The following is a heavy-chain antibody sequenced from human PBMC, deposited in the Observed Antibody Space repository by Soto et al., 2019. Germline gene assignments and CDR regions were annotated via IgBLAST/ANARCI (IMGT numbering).Heavy chain of an antibody. J-gene: IGHJ5*02. CDR3: TRDASRDSSARGWFDP. D-gene: IGHD6-13*01. V-gene: IGHV3-21*01. CDR2: ISSNSAYI. Sequence: GGSLRLSCAASGFTFRSFTMNWVRQAPGKGLEWVSTISSNSAYIYYTDALRGRFTISRDNAKNSLHLQMNSRRAEDTAVYYCTRDASRDSSARGWFDPWGPGTLVTVSS. CDR1: GFTFRSFT.